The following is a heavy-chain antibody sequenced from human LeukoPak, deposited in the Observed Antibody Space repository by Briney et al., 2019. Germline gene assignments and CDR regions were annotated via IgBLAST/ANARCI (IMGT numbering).Heavy chain of an antibody. V-gene: IGHV4-59*08. D-gene: IGHD6-19*01. CDR1: RGSISSYY. Sequence: PSETLSLTCTVSRGSISSYYWSWIRHPPRKGLGWIGYVSYTGTTNYNPSLKSRVTMSVDTSKNQFPLNLRSVTAADTAVYYCARQYRHSYGWYVDYWGQGTLVTVSS. CDR3: ARQYRHSYGWYVDY. CDR2: VSYTGTT. J-gene: IGHJ4*02.